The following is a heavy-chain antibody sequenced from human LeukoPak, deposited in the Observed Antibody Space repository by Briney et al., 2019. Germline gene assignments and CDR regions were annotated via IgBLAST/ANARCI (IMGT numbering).Heavy chain of an antibody. V-gene: IGHV3-23*01. D-gene: IGHD3-22*01. CDR2: ISGSGGST. Sequence: PGGSLRLSCGASGFTLSNYAMSWVRQAPGKGLEWVSSISGSGGSTDYADSVKGRFTMSRDNSRNTLYVQMNSLRAEDTAVYYCAKTDSSGYYYTHFNYWGQGTLVTVSS. J-gene: IGHJ4*02. CDR3: AKTDSSGYYYTHFNY. CDR1: GFTLSNYA.